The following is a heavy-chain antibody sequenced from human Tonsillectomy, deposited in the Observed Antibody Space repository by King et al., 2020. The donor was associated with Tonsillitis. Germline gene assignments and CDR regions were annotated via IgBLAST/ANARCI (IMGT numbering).Heavy chain of an antibody. D-gene: IGHD3-10*01. Sequence: QLVQSGGGVVQPGRSLRLSCAASGFTFSSYAMHWVRQAPGKGLEWVAVISYDGSNKYYADSVKGRFTISRDNSKNTRYLQMNCLRAEDTAVYYCTRDRGRSGSYDSKWFDPWGQGTLVTVSS. J-gene: IGHJ5*02. CDR3: TRDRGRSGSYDSKWFDP. V-gene: IGHV3-30*04. CDR2: ISYDGSNK. CDR1: GFTFSSYA.